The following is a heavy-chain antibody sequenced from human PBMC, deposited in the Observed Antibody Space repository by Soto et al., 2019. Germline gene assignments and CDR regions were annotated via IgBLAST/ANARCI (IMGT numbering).Heavy chain of an antibody. D-gene: IGHD2-2*01. CDR1: GYTFTNCG. J-gene: IGHJ4*02. CDR2: ISAYNGNT. V-gene: IGHV1-18*01. Sequence: ASVNVSCKPSGYTFTNCGMAWVRQGPGQGLEWMGWISAYNGNTNYVQKFQGRVTMTTDTSTSTAYMELRSLRSDETAVYYCARFCSSSSCYYNFTPYFDYWGQGTLVTVSS. CDR3: ARFCSSSSCYYNFTPYFDY.